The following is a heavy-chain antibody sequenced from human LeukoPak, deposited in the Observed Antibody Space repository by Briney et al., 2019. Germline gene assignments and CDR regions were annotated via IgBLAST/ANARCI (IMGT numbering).Heavy chain of an antibody. J-gene: IGHJ3*02. CDR3: ARGVDAFDI. CDR1: GASISGHY. V-gene: IGHV4-4*07. D-gene: IGHD5/OR15-5a*01. Sequence: SETLSLTCAVSGASISGHYWSWIRQPAGKGLEWIGRIYTRGSTNYNPSLKSRVTISVDTSRNQLSLKLTSATGADTAVYYCARGVDAFDIWGQGTKVTVSS. CDR2: IYTRGST.